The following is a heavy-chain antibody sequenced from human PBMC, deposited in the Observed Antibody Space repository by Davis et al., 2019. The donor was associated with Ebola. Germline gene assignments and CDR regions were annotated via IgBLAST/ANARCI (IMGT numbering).Heavy chain of an antibody. CDR3: ARDLGTAMATE. D-gene: IGHD5-18*01. CDR1: GDTFSTYA. Sequence: AASVKVSCKASGDTFSTYAIDWVRQAPGQGLEWMGRIIAMLGIPNYAKRFQGRVTITADKSTSTAYMELSSLRSEDTAMYYCARDLGTAMATEWGQGTLVTVSS. J-gene: IGHJ1*01. V-gene: IGHV1-69*04. CDR2: IIAMLGIP.